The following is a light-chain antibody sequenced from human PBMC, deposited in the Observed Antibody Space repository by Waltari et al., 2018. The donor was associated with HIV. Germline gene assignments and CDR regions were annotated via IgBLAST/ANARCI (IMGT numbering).Light chain of an antibody. CDR2: DVN. J-gene: IGLJ1*01. V-gene: IGLV2-11*01. Sequence: QSALTQPPSVSGSPGQSVSISCSGTTSDVGFYDYVSWYQQYPGKAPKLIIFDVNQRPSGVPERFSGSKSGNTASLTSSWLQTEDEADYFCCAYAAGHVSYVFGNGTAVAVL. CDR1: TSDVGFYDY. CDR3: CAYAAGHVSYV.